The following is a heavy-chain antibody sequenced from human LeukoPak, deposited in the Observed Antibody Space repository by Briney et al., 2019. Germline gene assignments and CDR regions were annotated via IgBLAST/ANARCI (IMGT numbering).Heavy chain of an antibody. CDR2: INHSGST. CDR1: GGSFSGYY. V-gene: IGHV4-34*01. D-gene: IGHD3-22*01. Sequence: SETLSLTCAVCGGSFSGYYWSWIRQPPGKGLEWIGEINHSGSTNYNPSLKSRVTISVDTSKNQFSLKLSSVAAADTAVYYCARGLYYYDSSGYYSYWGQGTLVTVSS. CDR3: ARGLYYYDSSGYYSY. J-gene: IGHJ4*02.